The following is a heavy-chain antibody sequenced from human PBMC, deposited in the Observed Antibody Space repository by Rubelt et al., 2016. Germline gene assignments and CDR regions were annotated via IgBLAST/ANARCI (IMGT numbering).Heavy chain of an antibody. J-gene: IGHJ4*02. CDR2: IYSGGST. D-gene: IGHD3-10*01. CDR3: ARDTDYGSGSYYSFDY. Sequence: GFTVSSNYMSWVRQAPGKGLEWVSVIYSGGSTYYADSVKGRFTISRDNAKNSLYLQMNSLRDEDTAVYYCARDTDYGSGSYYSFDYWGQGTLVTVSS. CDR1: GFTVSSNY. V-gene: IGHV3-53*01.